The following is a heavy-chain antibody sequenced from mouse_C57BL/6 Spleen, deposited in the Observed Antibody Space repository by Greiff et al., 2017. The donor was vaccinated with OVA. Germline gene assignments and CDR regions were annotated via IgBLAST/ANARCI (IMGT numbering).Heavy chain of an antibody. Sequence: EVQLQESGAELVRPGASVKLSCTASGFNIKDYYMHWVKQRPELCLEWIGWFDPADGDTEYATKFQGKATMTAATSSNTAYRQLSSLTSEDTAEYYCTTDATVIARNFDVWGQGTLVTVSA. V-gene: IGHV14-1*01. CDR1: GFNIKDYY. CDR2: FDPADGDT. J-gene: IGHJ3*01. D-gene: IGHD1-1*01. CDR3: TTDATVIARNFDV.